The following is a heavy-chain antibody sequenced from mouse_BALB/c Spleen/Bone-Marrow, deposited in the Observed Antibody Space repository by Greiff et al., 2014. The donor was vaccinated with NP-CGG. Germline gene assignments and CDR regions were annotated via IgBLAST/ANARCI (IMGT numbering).Heavy chain of an antibody. CDR2: ISYGGSYI. J-gene: IGHJ4*01. D-gene: IGHD2-14*01. V-gene: IGHV5-4*02. Sequence: EVQLDESGGGLVKPGGSLKLSCAASGFTFSDFYMYWVRQTPEKRLEWVATISYGGSYIYYPDSVKGRFTISRDDAKNNLYLQMSSLKSEDTAMYYCARDRGVQGYAMDYWGQGTSVTVSS. CDR1: GFTFSDFY. CDR3: ARDRGVQGYAMDY.